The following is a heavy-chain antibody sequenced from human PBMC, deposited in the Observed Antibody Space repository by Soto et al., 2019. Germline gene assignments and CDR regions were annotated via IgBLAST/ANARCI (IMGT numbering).Heavy chain of an antibody. Sequence: QVQLVQSGAEVKKPGASVKVSCKASGYTFTSYGISWVRQAPGQGLEWMGWIRAYNGNTNYAQKLQGRVTMTTDTSTSTAYMELRSLRSDDTAVYYCARPILRDYDFWSGSLGAFDIWGLGTMVTVSS. CDR1: GYTFTSYG. CDR2: IRAYNGNT. V-gene: IGHV1-18*01. D-gene: IGHD3-3*01. CDR3: ARPILRDYDFWSGSLGAFDI. J-gene: IGHJ3*02.